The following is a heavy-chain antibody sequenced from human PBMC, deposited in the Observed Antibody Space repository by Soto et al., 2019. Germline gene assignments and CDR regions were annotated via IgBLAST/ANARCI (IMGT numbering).Heavy chain of an antibody. CDR3: AKDPRGIVGAGAWLDY. CDR1: GFSFSSYA. J-gene: IGHJ4*02. CDR2: ISYDGSDM. Sequence: GGSLRLSCAASGFSFSSYAIHWVRQAPGKGLEWVAVISYDGSDMYYGDSVKGRFTISRDNSNNTLYLQMNSLRPDDTALYYCAKDPRGIVGAGAWLDYWGQGTLVTVSS. V-gene: IGHV3-30*18. D-gene: IGHD1-26*01.